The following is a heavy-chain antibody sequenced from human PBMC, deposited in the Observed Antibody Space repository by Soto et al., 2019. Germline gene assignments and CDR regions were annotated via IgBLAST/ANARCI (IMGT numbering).Heavy chain of an antibody. D-gene: IGHD3-10*01. J-gene: IGHJ4*02. CDR2: ISPMFGKA. CDR3: ARKVEVHTPVFGF. Sequence: QVQLVQSGAEVKRPGSSVKVSCKASGGTFNNYAINWVRQAPGQGLEWMGAISPMFGKANYEQKFQGRVKITADDSTATAYLEVSSLRYEDTALYYCARKVEVHTPVFGFWGQGSLVTVSS. CDR1: GGTFNNYA. V-gene: IGHV1-69*01.